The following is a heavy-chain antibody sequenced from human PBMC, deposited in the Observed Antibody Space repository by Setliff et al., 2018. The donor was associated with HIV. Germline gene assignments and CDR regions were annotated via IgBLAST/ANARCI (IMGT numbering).Heavy chain of an antibody. CDR3: ARGGPLITMVRGVLRWFDP. D-gene: IGHD3-10*01. CDR2: INPSGGSS. J-gene: IGHJ5*02. V-gene: IGHV1-46*01. CDR1: EGTFTAYA. Sequence: ASVKVSCKSSEGTFTAYAISWVRQAPGQGLEWMGIINPSGGSSTYAQKFQGRVAMTRDTSTSTVYMELSSLRSEDTAVYYCARGGPLITMVRGVLRWFDPWGQGTLVTVSS.